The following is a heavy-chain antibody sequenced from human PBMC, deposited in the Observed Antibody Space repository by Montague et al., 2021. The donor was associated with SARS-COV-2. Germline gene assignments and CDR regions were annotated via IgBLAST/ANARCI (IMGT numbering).Heavy chain of an antibody. D-gene: IGHD3-10*01. CDR2: IYYSGST. CDR3: AGGYGSGSYCS. J-gene: IGHJ4*02. CDR1: GGSISNYY. Sequence: SETLSLTCTVSGGSISNYYWSWIRQPPGRGLEWIGYIYYSGSTDYSPSLKSRVTISLDTSRKQFSLKLTSVTAADTAVYYCAGGYGSGSYCSWGQGTLVTVSS. V-gene: IGHV4-59*12.